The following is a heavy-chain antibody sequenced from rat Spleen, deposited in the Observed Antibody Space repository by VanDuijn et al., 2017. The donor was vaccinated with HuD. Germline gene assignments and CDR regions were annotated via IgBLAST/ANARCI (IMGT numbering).Heavy chain of an antibody. CDR1: GFSLSSFG. CDR3: ARLGDF. V-gene: IGHV2-13*01. D-gene: IGHD5-1*01. CDR2: IWGDGST. Sequence: QVQLKESGPGLVQPSQTLSLTCTVSGFSLSSFGVIWVRQPPGKGLEWMGGIWGDGSTDYNSALKSRLSISRDTSKSQVFLKMNSLQTEDTAMYFCARLGDFWGQGVMVTVSS. J-gene: IGHJ2*01.